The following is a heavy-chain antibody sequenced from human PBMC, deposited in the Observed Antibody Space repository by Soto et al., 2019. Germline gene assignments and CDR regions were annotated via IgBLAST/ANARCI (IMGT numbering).Heavy chain of an antibody. CDR1: GFRFRTRA. CDR2: IRPGGDST. J-gene: IGHJ4*02. D-gene: IGHD1-26*01. Sequence: XGSLILSCAASGFRFRTRAMSWVRQAPGKGLEWVASIRPGGDSTYYADSVKGRFAVSRDNSNVTLYLQMDSLRVEDTAIYYCTTHEEGAPWAGGFDYWGQGTLVTVSS. V-gene: IGHV3-23*01. CDR3: TTHEEGAPWAGGFDY.